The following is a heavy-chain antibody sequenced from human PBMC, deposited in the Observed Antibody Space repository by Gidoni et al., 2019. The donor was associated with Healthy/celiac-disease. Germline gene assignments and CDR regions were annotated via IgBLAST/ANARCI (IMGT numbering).Heavy chain of an antibody. CDR1: GFTFSSYA. Sequence: EVQLLESGGGLVKPGGSLRLSCAASGFTFSSYAMSWGRQAPGKGLEWVSAISGSGGSTYYADSVKGRFTISRDNSKNTLYLQMNSLRAEDTAVYYCAKVSRDGYKADAFDIWGQGTMVTVSS. CDR3: AKVSRDGYKADAFDI. D-gene: IGHD5-12*01. V-gene: IGHV3-23*01. CDR2: ISGSGGST. J-gene: IGHJ3*02.